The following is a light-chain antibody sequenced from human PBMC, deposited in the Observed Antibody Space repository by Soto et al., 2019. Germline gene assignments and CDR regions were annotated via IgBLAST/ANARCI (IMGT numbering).Light chain of an antibody. CDR2: GND. V-gene: IGLV1-44*01. Sequence: QAVVTQPPSTSGTPGHRVTISCSGTSSNIGSSTVNWYQQVPGTAPKLLIYGNDQRPSGVPDRFSGSKSGTSVFLAISGLQSDDEADYYCTAWDETLDAVVFGGGTKLTVL. CDR1: SSNIGSST. J-gene: IGLJ2*01. CDR3: TAWDETLDAVV.